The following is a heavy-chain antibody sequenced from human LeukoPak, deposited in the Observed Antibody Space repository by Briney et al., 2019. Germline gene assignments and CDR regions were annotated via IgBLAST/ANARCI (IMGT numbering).Heavy chain of an antibody. Sequence: GGSLRLSCAASGFTFSSYSMNWVRQAPGKGLEWVSYISSSSSTIYYADSVKGRFTISRDNAKNSLYLQMNSLRAEDTAVYYCARDPLDYYDSSGYARLDYWRKGTLVTVSS. V-gene: IGHV3-48*01. J-gene: IGHJ4*02. D-gene: IGHD3-22*01. CDR2: ISSSSSTI. CDR1: GFTFSSYS. CDR3: ARDPLDYYDSSGYARLDY.